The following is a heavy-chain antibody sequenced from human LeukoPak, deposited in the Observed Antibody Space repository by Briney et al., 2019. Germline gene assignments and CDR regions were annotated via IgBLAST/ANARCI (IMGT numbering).Heavy chain of an antibody. CDR2: ISYDGTYK. D-gene: IGHD5/OR15-5a*01. CDR1: GFTFSSYA. V-gene: IGHV3-30-3*01. CDR3: ARHGVYTFDY. J-gene: IGHJ4*02. Sequence: PGRSLRLSCAASGFTFSSYAIHWVRQAQGKGLEWVAVISYDGTYKYYADSVKGRFNISRDNSKNTLFLQMNSLRDEDTAVYYCARHGVYTFDYWGQGTLVTVSS.